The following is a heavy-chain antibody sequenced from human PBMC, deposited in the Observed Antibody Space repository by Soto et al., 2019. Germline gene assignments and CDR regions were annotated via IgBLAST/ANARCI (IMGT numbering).Heavy chain of an antibody. V-gene: IGHV1-69*06. Sequence: SVKVSCKASGGTFSTYAISWVRQAPGQGPEWMGGIIPIFGTANYAQKFQGRVTITADKSTSTAYMQLSSLRSEDTAVYYCARVGLRTQPLGVWGQGTTVTVSS. CDR1: GGTFSTYA. D-gene: IGHD3-16*01. CDR2: IIPIFGTA. CDR3: ARVGLRTQPLGV. J-gene: IGHJ6*02.